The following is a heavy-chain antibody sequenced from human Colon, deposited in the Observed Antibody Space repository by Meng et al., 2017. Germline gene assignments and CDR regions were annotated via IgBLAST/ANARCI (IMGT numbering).Heavy chain of an antibody. CDR1: GLIFSSYA. CDR3: VRGDRNSGWPY. Sequence: LWESGGALGPPGGSLGPSCPASGLIFSSYAMTWVRQAPGKGLEWVSTISGRGDDPFYADSVKGQFTISRDNSKNTVYLQMNSLRADDTALYYCVRGDRNSGWPYWGPGTLVTVSS. V-gene: IGHV3-23*01. CDR2: ISGRGDDP. J-gene: IGHJ4*02. D-gene: IGHD6-19*01.